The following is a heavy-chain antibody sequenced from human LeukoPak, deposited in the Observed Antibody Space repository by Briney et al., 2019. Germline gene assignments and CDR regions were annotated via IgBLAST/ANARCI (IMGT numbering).Heavy chain of an antibody. V-gene: IGHV3-7*01. D-gene: IGHD4-17*01. CDR1: GFPFSTYW. CDR3: AKTTVTTRGAHPYFDY. Sequence: PGGSLRLSCAASGFPFSTYWITWVRHAPGKGLEWVANIKNDGSEKYYVDSVKGRFTISRGNAKNSLYLQMNSLRAEDTAVYYCAKTTVTTRGAHPYFDYWGQGTLVTVSS. CDR2: IKNDGSEK. J-gene: IGHJ4*02.